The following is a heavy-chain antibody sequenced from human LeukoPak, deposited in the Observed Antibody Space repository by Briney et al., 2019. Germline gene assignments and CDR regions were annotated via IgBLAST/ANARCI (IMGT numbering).Heavy chain of an antibody. CDR1: GYTFDTYG. Sequence: ASVKVSCKASGYTFDTYGMSWVRQAPGQGLEWLGWISAYNGNRNYAQKVQGRVSMTTDTLTSTVYMELRSLTFDDTAVYYCARGYYYGSGSYYDYWGQGTLVTVSS. V-gene: IGHV1-18*01. CDR2: ISAYNGNR. D-gene: IGHD3-10*01. CDR3: ARGYYYGSGSYYDY. J-gene: IGHJ4*02.